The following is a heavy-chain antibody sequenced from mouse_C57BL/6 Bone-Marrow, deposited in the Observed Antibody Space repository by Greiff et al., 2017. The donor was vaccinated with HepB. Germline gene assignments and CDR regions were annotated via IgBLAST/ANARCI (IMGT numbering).Heavy chain of an antibody. Sequence: QVHVKQSGAELARPGASVKLSCKASGYTFTSYGISWVKQRTGQGLEWIGEIYPRSGNTYYNEKFKGKATLTADKSSSTAYMELRSLTSEDSAVYFCARSVTTVVVDYWGQGTTLTVSS. V-gene: IGHV1-81*01. CDR2: IYPRSGNT. CDR1: GYTFTSYG. CDR3: ARSVTTVVVDY. J-gene: IGHJ2*01. D-gene: IGHD1-1*01.